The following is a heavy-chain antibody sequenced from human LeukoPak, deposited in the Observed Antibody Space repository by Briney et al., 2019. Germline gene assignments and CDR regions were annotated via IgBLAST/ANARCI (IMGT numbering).Heavy chain of an antibody. J-gene: IGHJ4*02. Sequence: PGGSLRLSCAASGFTFSGYGMHWVRQAPGKGLEWVAVISYDGSNKYYADSVKGRFTISRDNSKNTLYLQMNSLRAEDTAVYYCARVLRYFDWFDYWGQGTLVTVSS. CDR3: ARVLRYFDWFDY. CDR1: GFTFSGYG. D-gene: IGHD3-9*01. V-gene: IGHV3-30*03. CDR2: ISYDGSNK.